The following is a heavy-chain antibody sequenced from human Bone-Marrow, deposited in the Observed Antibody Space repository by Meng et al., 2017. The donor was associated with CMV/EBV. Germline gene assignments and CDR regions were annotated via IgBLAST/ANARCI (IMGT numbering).Heavy chain of an antibody. CDR1: GFTFSSYS. V-gene: IGHV3-21*01. CDR3: ARSMETYCSSTSCYTGFDY. Sequence: GESLKISCAASGFTFSSYSMNWVRQAPGKGLEWVSSISSSSSYIYYADSVKGRFTISRDNAKNSLYLQMNSLRAEDTAVYYCARSMETYCSSTSCYTGFDYWGQGTLVTFSS. D-gene: IGHD2-2*02. CDR2: ISSSSSYI. J-gene: IGHJ4*02.